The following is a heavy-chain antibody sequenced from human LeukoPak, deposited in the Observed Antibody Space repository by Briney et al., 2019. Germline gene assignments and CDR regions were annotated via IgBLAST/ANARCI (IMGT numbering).Heavy chain of an antibody. D-gene: IGHD1-7*01. CDR2: ISSSSGYI. CDR1: GFTFSSYS. Sequence: GGSLRLSCAASGFTFSSYSMNWVRQAPGKGVEWVSSISSSSGYIYYEDSVKGRFTISRENDKKSLYLQMNSLRAEDTAVYYCAREENYKVDYWGQGTLVTVSS. J-gene: IGHJ4*02. CDR3: AREENYKVDY. V-gene: IGHV3-21*01.